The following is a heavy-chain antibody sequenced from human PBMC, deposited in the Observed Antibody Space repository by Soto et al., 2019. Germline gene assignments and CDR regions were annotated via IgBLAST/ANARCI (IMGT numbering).Heavy chain of an antibody. CDR2: IIPIFGTA. CDR3: ARDSGYSSSWYLAFDY. D-gene: IGHD6-13*01. J-gene: IGHJ4*02. Sequence: GASVKVSFKASGGTFSSYAISWLRQAPGQGLEWMGGIIPIFGTANYAQKFQGRVTITADESTSTAYMELSSLRSEDTAVYYCARDSGYSSSWYLAFDYWGQGTLVTVSS. V-gene: IGHV1-69*13. CDR1: GGTFSSYA.